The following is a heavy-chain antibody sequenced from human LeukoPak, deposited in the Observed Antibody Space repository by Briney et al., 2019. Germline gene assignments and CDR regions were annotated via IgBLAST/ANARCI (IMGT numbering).Heavy chain of an antibody. CDR3: AKGLHSSGWYYFDY. J-gene: IGHJ4*02. D-gene: IGHD6-19*01. Sequence: GGSLRLSCAASGFTVSSNYMSWVRQAPGKGLEWVSAISGSGGSTYYADSVKGRFTISRDNSKNTLYLQMNSLRAEDTAVYYCAKGLHSSGWYYFDYWGQGTLVTVSS. V-gene: IGHV3-23*01. CDR2: ISGSGGST. CDR1: GFTVSSNY.